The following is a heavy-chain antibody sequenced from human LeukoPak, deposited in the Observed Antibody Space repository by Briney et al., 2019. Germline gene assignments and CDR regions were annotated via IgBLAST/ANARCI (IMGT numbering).Heavy chain of an antibody. Sequence: SETLSLTCTVSGGSISGYYWTWIRQPPGKALEWIGNIFYSGSTYYSPSLKSRVTISLDTSRNQFSLKLNSVTAADTAVYYCAKSNGSGLIDIWGQGTMVTVSS. CDR2: IFYSGST. CDR3: AKSNGSGLIDI. D-gene: IGHD3-10*01. J-gene: IGHJ3*02. CDR1: GGSISGYY. V-gene: IGHV4-59*12.